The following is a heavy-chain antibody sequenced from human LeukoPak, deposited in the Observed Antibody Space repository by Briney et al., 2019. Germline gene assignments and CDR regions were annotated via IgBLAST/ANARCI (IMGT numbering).Heavy chain of an antibody. Sequence: TSETLSLTCTVSGGSISSYYWSWIRQPPGKGLEWIGYIYDSGSTNYNPSLKSRVTISVDTSKNQFSLKLSSVPAADTAVYYCARVGGKNYYYYGMDVWGQGTTVTVSS. V-gene: IGHV4-59*01. CDR2: IYDSGST. D-gene: IGHD4-23*01. J-gene: IGHJ6*02. CDR3: ARVGGKNYYYYGMDV. CDR1: GGSISSYY.